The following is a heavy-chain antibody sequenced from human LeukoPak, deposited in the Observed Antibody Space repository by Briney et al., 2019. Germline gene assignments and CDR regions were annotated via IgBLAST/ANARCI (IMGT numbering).Heavy chain of an antibody. Sequence: GASVKVSCNASGYTFTSYGISWVRQPPGQGLEGMGWISAYNDNTNYAQKLQGRVTMTTDTSTSTAYMELRSLRSDDTAVYYCARDSGDGLDLDYWGQGTLVTVSS. D-gene: IGHD3/OR15-3a*01. CDR3: ARDSGDGLDLDY. CDR1: GYTFTSYG. CDR2: ISAYNDNT. J-gene: IGHJ4*02. V-gene: IGHV1-18*01.